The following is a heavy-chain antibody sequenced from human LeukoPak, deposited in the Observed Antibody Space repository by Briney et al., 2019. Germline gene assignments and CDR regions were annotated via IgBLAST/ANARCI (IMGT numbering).Heavy chain of an antibody. D-gene: IGHD1-26*01. J-gene: IGHJ3*02. Sequence: GGSLRLSCAASGFTFSSYAMSWVRQAPGKGLEWVSGISGSGGSTYYADSVKGRFTIPRDNSKNTLYLQMNSLRAEDTAVYYCAKDSQSGSYSAVAFDIWGQGTMVTVSS. CDR1: GFTFSSYA. CDR2: ISGSGGST. CDR3: AKDSQSGSYSAVAFDI. V-gene: IGHV3-23*01.